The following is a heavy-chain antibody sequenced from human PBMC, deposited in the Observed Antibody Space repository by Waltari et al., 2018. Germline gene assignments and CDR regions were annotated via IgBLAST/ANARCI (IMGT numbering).Heavy chain of an antibody. CDR3: ARIMGTSSIYYYYYYGMDV. J-gene: IGHJ6*02. CDR2: ISSSGSSI. CDR1: GFTFSDSY. Sequence: QVQLVESGGGLVKPEGSLRLSCAASGFTFSDSYMSWVRPAPGTGLEWVSYISSSGSSIYYADSGKGRFTISRDNAKKSVYLQMNSLTAEDTAVYYCARIMGTSSIYYYYYYGMDVWGQGTTVTVSS. V-gene: IGHV3-11*01. D-gene: IGHD2-2*01.